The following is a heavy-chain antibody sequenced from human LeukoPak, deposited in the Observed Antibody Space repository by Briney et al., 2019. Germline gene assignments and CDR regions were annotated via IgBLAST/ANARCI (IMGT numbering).Heavy chain of an antibody. V-gene: IGHV4-4*07. CDR2: IYTSGST. Sequence: SETLSLTCTVSGGSISIYYWSWIRQPAGRGLEWIGRIYTSGSTNYNPPLKSRVTMSVDTSKKQFSLKLSSVTAADTAVYYCARASEYYYYMDVWGKGTTVTVSS. CDR3: ARASEYYYYMDV. CDR1: GGSISIYY. J-gene: IGHJ6*03.